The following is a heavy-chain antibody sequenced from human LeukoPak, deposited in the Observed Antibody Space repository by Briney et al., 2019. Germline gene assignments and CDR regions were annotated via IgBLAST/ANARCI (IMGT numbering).Heavy chain of an antibody. V-gene: IGHV1-2*02. J-gene: IGHJ4*02. CDR2: INPDSGGT. Sequence: ASVKVSCKASGYTFTGYYMHWVRQAPGQGLEWMGWINPDSGGTIYAQNFQGRVTMTRDTSISTAYMELSSLRSDDTAVYYCASGEAYYDFWSGYKAFDYWGQGTLVTVSS. CDR1: GYTFTGYY. D-gene: IGHD3-3*01. CDR3: ASGEAYYDFWSGYKAFDY.